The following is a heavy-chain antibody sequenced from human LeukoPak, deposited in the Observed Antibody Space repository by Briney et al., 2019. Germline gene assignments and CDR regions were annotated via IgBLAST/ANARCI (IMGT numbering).Heavy chain of an antibody. CDR1: GFTFSSYE. Sequence: GGSLRLSCAASGFTFSSYEINWVRQAPGKGLEWISYIDTSGSNIYYADSVKGRFTVSRDNAKNSVYLQMNSLRAEDTAVYYCARVRVLRYFDWLLYEGYYFDYWGQGTLVTVSS. CDR3: ARVRVLRYFDWLLYEGYYFDY. V-gene: IGHV3-48*03. CDR2: IDTSGSNI. D-gene: IGHD3-9*01. J-gene: IGHJ4*02.